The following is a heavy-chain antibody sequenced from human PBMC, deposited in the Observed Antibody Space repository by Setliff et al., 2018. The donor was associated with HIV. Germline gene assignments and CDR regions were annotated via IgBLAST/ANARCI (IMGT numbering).Heavy chain of an antibody. CDR3: ARRGALRMAVVVDFDF. Sequence: GGSLRLSCAASGFTFSSYSMHWVRQAPGKGLEWVAIISYDGNNKYYADSVKGRFTISRDNSKNTLYLQMNSLGAEDTAVYYCARRGALRMAVVVDFDFWGQGTLVTVSS. CDR2: ISYDGNNK. CDR1: GFTFSSYS. D-gene: IGHD6-19*01. V-gene: IGHV3-30*01. J-gene: IGHJ4*02.